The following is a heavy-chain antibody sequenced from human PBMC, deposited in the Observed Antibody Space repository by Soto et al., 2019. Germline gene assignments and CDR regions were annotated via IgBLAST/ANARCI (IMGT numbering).Heavy chain of an antibody. CDR3: ARDGPIVVVTSIPRHTYYYYGMDV. CDR1: GCTFSSYA. D-gene: IGHD2-21*02. J-gene: IGHJ6*02. Sequence: AASVKVSCKASGCTFSSYAISCVRQAPGQVLEWMGGIIPMFGTANYAQKFQGRVTIPADESTSTAYMELSSLRSEDTAVYYCARDGPIVVVTSIPRHTYYYYGMDVWGQGTTVTVSS. CDR2: IIPMFGTA. V-gene: IGHV1-69*13.